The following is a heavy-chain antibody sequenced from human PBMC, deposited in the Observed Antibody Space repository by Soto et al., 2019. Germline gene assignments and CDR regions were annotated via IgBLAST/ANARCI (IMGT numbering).Heavy chain of an antibody. J-gene: IGHJ4*02. V-gene: IGHV3-30*18. Sequence: GGSLRLSCAASGFTFSSYGMHWVRQAPGKGLEWVAVISYDGSNKYYADSVKGRFTISRDNSKNTLYLQMNSLRAEDTAVYYCAKDRDFWSVDGELDYWGQGTLVTVSS. D-gene: IGHD3-3*01. CDR2: ISYDGSNK. CDR1: GFTFSSYG. CDR3: AKDRDFWSVDGELDY.